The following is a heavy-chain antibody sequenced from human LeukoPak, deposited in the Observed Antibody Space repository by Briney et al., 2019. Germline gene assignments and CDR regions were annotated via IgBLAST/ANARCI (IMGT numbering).Heavy chain of an antibody. J-gene: IGHJ4*02. Sequence: PGGSLRLSCAASGFTISSNYMSWVRQAPGKGLEWVSVIYSGGSTYYADSVKGRFTISRDNSKNTLYLQMNSLRAEDTAVYYCARAIIYDSSGYYHYYFDYWGQGTLVTVSS. CDR3: ARAIIYDSSGYYHYYFDY. CDR2: IYSGGST. V-gene: IGHV3-53*01. CDR1: GFTISSNY. D-gene: IGHD3-22*01.